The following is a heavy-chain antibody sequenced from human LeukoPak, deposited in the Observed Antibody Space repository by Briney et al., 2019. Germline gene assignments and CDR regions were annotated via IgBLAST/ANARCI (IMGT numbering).Heavy chain of an antibody. Sequence: ASVKVSCKASGFTFTGHYMHWVRQAPGQGLEWMGWINGNSGGTNYAQKFQGRVTMTRDTSISTAYMELSRLRSDDTAMYYCARDSRIATPSLGYWGQGTLVTVSS. CDR1: GFTFTGHY. CDR2: INGNSGGT. J-gene: IGHJ4*02. D-gene: IGHD6-13*01. V-gene: IGHV1-2*02. CDR3: ARDSRIATPSLGY.